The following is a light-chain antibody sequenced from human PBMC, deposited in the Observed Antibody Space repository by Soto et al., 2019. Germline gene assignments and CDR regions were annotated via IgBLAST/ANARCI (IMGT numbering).Light chain of an antibody. Sequence: QSVLTQPPSVSGAPGQRVTISCTGSSSNIGAGYDVHWYQQLPGTAPKLLIYANSNRPSGVPGRFSGSKSGTSASLAITGLQAEDEADYYCQSYDSSMSGHVFGTWTKVTV. CDR2: ANS. V-gene: IGLV1-40*01. J-gene: IGLJ1*01. CDR3: QSYDSSMSGHV. CDR1: SSNIGAGYD.